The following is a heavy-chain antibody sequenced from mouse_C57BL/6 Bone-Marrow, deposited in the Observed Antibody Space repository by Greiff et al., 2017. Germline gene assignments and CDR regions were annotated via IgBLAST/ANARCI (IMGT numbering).Heavy chain of an antibody. V-gene: IGHV1-52*01. CDR1: GYTFTSYW. CDR2: IDPSDSET. D-gene: IGHD1-1*01. CDR3: ASHYYGSTYWYFDV. Sequence: VQLQQPGAELVRPGSSVKLSCKASGYTFTSYWMHWVKQRPIQGLEWIGNIDPSDSETHYNQKFKDKDTLTVDKSSSTAYMQLSSLTSEDSAVYYCASHYYGSTYWYFDVWGTGTTVTVSS. J-gene: IGHJ1*03.